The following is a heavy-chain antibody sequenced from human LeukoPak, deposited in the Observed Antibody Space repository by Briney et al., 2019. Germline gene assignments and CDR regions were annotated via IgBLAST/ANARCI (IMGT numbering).Heavy chain of an antibody. J-gene: IGHJ4*02. Sequence: SQTLSLTCTVSGGSISSSSYYWGWIRQPPGKGLEWIGSIYYSGSTYYNPSLKSRVTISVDTSKNQFSLKLSSVTAADTAVYYCASRSSSGYSYGYREDYWGQGTLVTVSS. CDR1: GGSISSSSYY. D-gene: IGHD5-18*01. CDR3: ASRSSSGYSYGYREDY. CDR2: IYYSGST. V-gene: IGHV4-39*01.